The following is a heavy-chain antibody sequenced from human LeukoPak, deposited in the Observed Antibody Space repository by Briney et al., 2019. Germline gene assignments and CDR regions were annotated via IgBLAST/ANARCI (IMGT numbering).Heavy chain of an antibody. CDR3: ARGPEGIDAAFDI. CDR2: INPSGGST. CDR1: GYTFTSYY. J-gene: IGHJ3*02. V-gene: IGHV1-46*01. Sequence: ASVKVSCKASGYTFTSYYMHWVRQAPGQGLEWMGIINPSGGSTSYAQKFQGGVTMTRDTSTSTVYMELSSLRSEDTAVCYCARGPEGIDAAFDIWGQGTMVTVSS. D-gene: IGHD2/OR15-2a*01.